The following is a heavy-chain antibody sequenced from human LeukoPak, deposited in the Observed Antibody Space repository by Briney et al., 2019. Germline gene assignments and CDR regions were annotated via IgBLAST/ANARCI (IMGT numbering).Heavy chain of an antibody. CDR1: GYTFTGYY. CDR2: INAGNGNR. D-gene: IGHD2-2*01. V-gene: IGHV1-3*03. Sequence: ASVKVSCKASGYTFTGYYMHWVRQAPGQGLEWMGWINAGNGNRKYSQEFQDRVTITRDTSASTAYMELSSLRSEDMAVYYCARARYETRIWPKSRYDYYHYMDVWGKGTTVTVSS. J-gene: IGHJ6*03. CDR3: ARARYETRIWPKSRYDYYHYMDV.